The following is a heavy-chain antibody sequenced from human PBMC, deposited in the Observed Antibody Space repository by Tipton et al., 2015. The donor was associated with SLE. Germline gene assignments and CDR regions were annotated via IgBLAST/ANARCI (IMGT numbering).Heavy chain of an antibody. V-gene: IGHV4-59*01. CDR3: ARDCYGGNSACFDY. D-gene: IGHD4-23*01. CDR2: IYYSGST. Sequence: TLSLTCTVSGGSISSYYWSWIRQPPGKGLEWIGYIYYSGSTNYNPSLKSRVTISVDTSKNQFSLKLSSATAADTAVYYCARDCYGGNSACFDYWGQGTLVTVSS. CDR1: GGSISSYY. J-gene: IGHJ4*02.